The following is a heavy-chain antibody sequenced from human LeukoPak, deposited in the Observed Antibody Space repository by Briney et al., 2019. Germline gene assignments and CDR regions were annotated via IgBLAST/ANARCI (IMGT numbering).Heavy chain of an antibody. Sequence: GGSLRLSCAASGFTFSSYSMNWVRQAPGKGLEWVSSISSSSSYIYYADSVKGRFTISRDDAKNSLYLQMNSLRAEDTAVYYCARDRTGLRDYWGQGTLVTVSS. CDR1: GFTFSSYS. CDR3: ARDRTGLRDY. V-gene: IGHV3-21*01. D-gene: IGHD1-1*01. J-gene: IGHJ4*02. CDR2: ISSSSSYI.